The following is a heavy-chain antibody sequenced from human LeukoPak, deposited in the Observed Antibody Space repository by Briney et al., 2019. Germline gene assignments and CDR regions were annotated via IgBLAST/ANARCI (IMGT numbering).Heavy chain of an antibody. V-gene: IGHV4-39*07. J-gene: IGHJ4*02. CDR2: ISYSGST. CDR3: ASRDAGWLRGSADY. Sequence: PSETLSLTCTVSGGSISSDNYYWGWIRQSPGKGLEWIGSISYSGSTYYNPSLKSRVTISEDTSNNQFSLKLSSVTAADTAMYYCASRDAGWLRGSADYWGQGTLVTVSS. CDR1: GGSISSDNYY. D-gene: IGHD5-12*01.